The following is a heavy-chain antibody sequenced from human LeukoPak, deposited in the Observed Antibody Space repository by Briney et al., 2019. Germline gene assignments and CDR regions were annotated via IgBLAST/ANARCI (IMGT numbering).Heavy chain of an antibody. CDR1: GGSITSTSYY. Sequence: PSETLSLTCTVSGGSITSTSYYWGWIRQPPGTGLEWIGTIYYDGSTYYSPSLKSRVTISAISVDTSENQFSLELSSVTAADTALYYCARRRTRSPFYHWGRGTLVTVSS. CDR2: IYYDGST. D-gene: IGHD1-14*01. J-gene: IGHJ4*02. CDR3: ARRRTRSPFYH. V-gene: IGHV4-39*01.